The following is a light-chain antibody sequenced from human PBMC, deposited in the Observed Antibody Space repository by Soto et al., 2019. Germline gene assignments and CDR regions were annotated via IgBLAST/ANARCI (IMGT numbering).Light chain of an antibody. J-gene: IGLJ1*01. CDR2: DVS. V-gene: IGLV2-14*03. Sequence: QSALAQPASVSGSRGQSITISCTGTSSDVGRYNYVSWFQQHPGKVPKLIIYDVSNWPSGVSDRFSGSKSGNTASLTISGLHPEDEADYYCSSFTSSSTLVFGTGTKVTVL. CDR1: SSDVGRYNY. CDR3: SSFTSSSTLV.